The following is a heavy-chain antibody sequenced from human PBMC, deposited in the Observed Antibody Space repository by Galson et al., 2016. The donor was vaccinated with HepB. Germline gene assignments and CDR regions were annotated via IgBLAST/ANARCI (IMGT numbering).Heavy chain of an antibody. D-gene: IGHD1-26*01. J-gene: IGHJ6*04. V-gene: IGHV3-23*01. CDR1: GFTFSNYG. CDR2: ISRSGDST. Sequence: LRLSCAASGFTFSNYGMTWVRQAPGKGLEVVSSISRSGDSTDYADSVKGRFTISRDNSKDTLSLQMNSLTADDTAIYYCVQGSTAPAVWGKGTTVTVSS. CDR3: VQGSTAPAV.